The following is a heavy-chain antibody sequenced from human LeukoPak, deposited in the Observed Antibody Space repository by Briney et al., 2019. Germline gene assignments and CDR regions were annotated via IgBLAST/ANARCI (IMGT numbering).Heavy chain of an antibody. CDR3: ARDRREWLQYKNAFDI. V-gene: IGHV1-69*13. Sequence: GASVKVSCKASGGTFSSYAISWVRQAPGQGLEWMGGIIPIFGTANYAQKFQGRVTITADESTSTAYMELSSLRSEGTAVYYCARDRREWLQYKNAFDIWGQGTMVTVSS. D-gene: IGHD5-24*01. CDR2: IIPIFGTA. CDR1: GGTFSSYA. J-gene: IGHJ3*02.